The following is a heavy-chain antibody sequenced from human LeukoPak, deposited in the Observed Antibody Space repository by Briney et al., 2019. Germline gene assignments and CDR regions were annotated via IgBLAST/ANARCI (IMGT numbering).Heavy chain of an antibody. Sequence: GGSLRLSCAVSGFTVSSNYMTWVRQAPGKGLEWVSVIYSGGSTYHADSVKGRFTISRDNSKNTLYLQMNGLRAEDTAVFYWGRGGSSYFAYGGKGPLVPAS. J-gene: IGHJ4*02. V-gene: IGHV3-66*02. CDR2: IYSGGST. CDR1: GFTVSSNY. CDR3: GRGGSSYFAY. D-gene: IGHD1-26*01.